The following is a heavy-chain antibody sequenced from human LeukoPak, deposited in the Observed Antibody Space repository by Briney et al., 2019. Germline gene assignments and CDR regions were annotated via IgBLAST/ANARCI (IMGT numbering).Heavy chain of an antibody. CDR1: GFTFSSNS. J-gene: IGHJ5*02. V-gene: IGHV3-48*04. Sequence: LPGGSLRLSCAASGFTFSSNSMNWVRQAPWKGLEWVSYISSTGGTIYYADSMKGRFTISRDNAKNTLYLQMNSLRAEDTAMYYCAGDEDWGGLTGFDPWGQGTLVTVSS. CDR2: ISSTGGTI. D-gene: IGHD7-27*01. CDR3: AGDEDWGGLTGFDP.